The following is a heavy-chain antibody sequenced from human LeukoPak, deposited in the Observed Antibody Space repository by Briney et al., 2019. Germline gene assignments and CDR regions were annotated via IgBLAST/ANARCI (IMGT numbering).Heavy chain of an antibody. CDR3: ARDEITMVRGVPLGFDF. J-gene: IGHJ4*02. CDR1: GFTFSSYA. V-gene: IGHV3-23*01. Sequence: PGGSLRLSCAASGFTFSSYAMTWVRQVPGKGLEWVSSITGSGDITYYADSVKGRFTISRDNSKNTLYLQMNSLRAEDTAVFYCARDEITMVRGVPLGFDFWGQGTLVTVSS. D-gene: IGHD3-10*01. CDR2: ITGSGDIT.